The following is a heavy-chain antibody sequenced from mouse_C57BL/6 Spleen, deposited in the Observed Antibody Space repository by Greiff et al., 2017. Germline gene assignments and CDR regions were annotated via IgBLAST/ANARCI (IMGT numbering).Heavy chain of an antibody. D-gene: IGHD3-2*02. CDR1: GYTFTSYW. Sequence: QVQLKQPGAELVRPGTSVKLSCKASGYTFTSYWMHWVKQRPGQGLEWIGVIDPSDSYTNYNQKFKGKATLTVDTSSSTAYMQLSSLTSEDSAVYYCARQLRLDGNYWGQGTTLTVSS. J-gene: IGHJ2*01. V-gene: IGHV1-59*01. CDR3: ARQLRLDGNY. CDR2: IDPSDSYT.